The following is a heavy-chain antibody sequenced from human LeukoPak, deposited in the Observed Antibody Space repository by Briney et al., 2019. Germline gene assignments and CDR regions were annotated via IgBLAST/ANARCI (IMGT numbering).Heavy chain of an antibody. J-gene: IGHJ5*02. D-gene: IGHD6-19*01. Sequence: SETLSLTCAVYGGSFSGYYWSWIRQPPGKGLEWIGEINHSGSTNYNPSLKSRVTISVDTSKNQFSLKLSSVTAADTAVYYCARGSSGFWFDPCGQGTLVTVSS. CDR2: INHSGST. CDR3: ARGSSGFWFDP. CDR1: GGSFSGYY. V-gene: IGHV4-34*01.